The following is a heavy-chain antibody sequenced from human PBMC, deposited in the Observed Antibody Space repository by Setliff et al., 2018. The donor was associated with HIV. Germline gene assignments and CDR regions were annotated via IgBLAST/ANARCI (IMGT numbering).Heavy chain of an antibody. CDR3: ALPYCGCRNCWSSASLPPAGWFDP. Sequence: SVKVSCKASGGTFSSYVISCVRQAPGQGPEWMGGITPMYGVANYAQKFQGRVTITTDEAKSTAYMELSSLRSEDTAVYDCALPYCGCRNCWSSASLPPAGWFDPWGQGTLVTVSS. CDR2: ITPMYGVA. D-gene: IGHD2-21*01. V-gene: IGHV1-69*05. CDR1: GGTFSSYV. J-gene: IGHJ5*02.